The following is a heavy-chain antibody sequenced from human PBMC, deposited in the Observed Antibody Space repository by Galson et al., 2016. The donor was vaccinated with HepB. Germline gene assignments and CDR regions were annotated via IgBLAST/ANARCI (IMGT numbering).Heavy chain of an antibody. D-gene: IGHD3-10*01. J-gene: IGHJ6*02. V-gene: IGHV3-7*01. CDR2: INQGGSDR. CDR1: GFTFNSYW. CDR3: ARRLDTQGRIGGWAWGMDV. Sequence: SLRLSCASSGFTFNSYWMSWVRQAPGKGLEWLANINQGGSDRKYVDSVMGRFTISRDNAKNSPYLQMNSLTTEDTAVYFCARRLDTQGRIGGWAWGMDVWGQGATVTVSS.